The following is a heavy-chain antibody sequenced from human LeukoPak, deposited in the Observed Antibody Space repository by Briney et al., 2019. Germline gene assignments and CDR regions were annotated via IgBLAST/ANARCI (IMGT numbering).Heavy chain of an antibody. D-gene: IGHD5-18*01. CDR2: INPNSGGT. J-gene: IGHJ5*02. CDR1: GYTFTGYY. CDR3: ARELRAAMVSDCFVP. V-gene: IGHV1-2*02. Sequence: ASVLVSCKASGYTFTGYYMHWVRQAPGQGLEWMGWINPNSGGTNYAPKFQGRVTMTRDTSIRTASTALSRLSSDDTAAYYCARELRAAMVSDCFVPWGEGTLVTASS.